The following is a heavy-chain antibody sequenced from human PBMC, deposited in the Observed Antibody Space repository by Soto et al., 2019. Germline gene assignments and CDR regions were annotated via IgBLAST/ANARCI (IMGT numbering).Heavy chain of an antibody. Sequence: GGSLRLSCAASGFTFSDYYMSWIRQAPGKGLEWVSYISSSGSTIYYADSMKGRFTISRDNAKNPLPLQMNSLRAEDTAVYYCASSVTMVRGAAFDIWGQGTMVTVSS. CDR3: ASSVTMVRGAAFDI. CDR1: GFTFSDYY. CDR2: ISSSGSTI. J-gene: IGHJ3*02. V-gene: IGHV3-11*01. D-gene: IGHD3-10*01.